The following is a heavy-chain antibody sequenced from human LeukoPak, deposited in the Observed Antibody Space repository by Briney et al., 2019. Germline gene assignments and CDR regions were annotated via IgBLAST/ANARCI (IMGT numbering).Heavy chain of an antibody. CDR3: ASGSWFDP. D-gene: IGHD2-15*01. Sequence: PGESLRLSCAASGFTVSSNYMSWVRQAPGKGLEWVSAISGSGGSTYYTDSVKGRFTISRDNSKNTLYLQMNSLRAEDTAVYYCASGSWFDPWGQGTLVTVSS. CDR2: ISGSGGST. V-gene: IGHV3-23*01. CDR1: GFTVSSNY. J-gene: IGHJ5*02.